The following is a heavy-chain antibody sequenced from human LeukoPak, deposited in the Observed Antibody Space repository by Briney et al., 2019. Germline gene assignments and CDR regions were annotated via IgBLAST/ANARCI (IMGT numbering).Heavy chain of an antibody. V-gene: IGHV4-34*01. CDR3: ARGRKRMDV. CDR2: INHSGST. Sequence: SETLSLTCAIYGGSFSGYYWSWIRQPPGKGLEWIGEINHSGSTNYNPSLKSRVTISVDTSKNQFSLKLGSVTAADTAVYYCARGRKRMDVWGKGTTVTVSS. CDR1: GGSFSGYY. J-gene: IGHJ6*04.